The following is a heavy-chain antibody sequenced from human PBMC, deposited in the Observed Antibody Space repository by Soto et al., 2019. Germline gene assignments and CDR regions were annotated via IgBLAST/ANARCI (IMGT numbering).Heavy chain of an antibody. CDR1: GGSISSYY. D-gene: IGHD4-17*01. Sequence: PSETLSLTCTVSGGSISSYYWSWIRQPPGKGLEWIGYIYYSGSTNYNPSLKSRVTISVDTSKNQFSLKLSSVTAADTAVYYCARDGDYDLYYYGMDVWGQGTTVTVSS. CDR3: ARDGDYDLYYYGMDV. V-gene: IGHV4-59*01. J-gene: IGHJ6*02. CDR2: IYYSGST.